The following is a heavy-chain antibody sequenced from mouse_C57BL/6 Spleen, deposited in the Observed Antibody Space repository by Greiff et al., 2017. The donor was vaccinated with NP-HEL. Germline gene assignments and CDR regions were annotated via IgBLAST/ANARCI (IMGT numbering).Heavy chain of an antibody. Sequence: VQLKESGGGLVKPGGSLKLSCAASGFTFSDYGMHWVRQAPEKGLEWVAYISSGSSTIYYADTVKGRFTITRDNAKNTLFLQMTSLRSEDTAMYYCAKAYYYGSSYWYFDVWGTGTTVTVSS. D-gene: IGHD1-1*01. CDR2: ISSGSSTI. CDR3: AKAYYYGSSYWYFDV. CDR1: GFTFSDYG. V-gene: IGHV5-17*01. J-gene: IGHJ1*03.